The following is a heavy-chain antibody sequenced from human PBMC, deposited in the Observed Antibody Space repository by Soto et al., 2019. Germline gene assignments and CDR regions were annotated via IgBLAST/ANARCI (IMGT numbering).Heavy chain of an antibody. CDR3: ARLRGRSSVAGTAPYFDY. Sequence: PSETLSLTCAVYGGSFSGYYWSWIRQPPGKGLEWIGEINHSGSTNYNPSLKSRVTISVDTSKNQFSLKLSSVTAADTAVYYCARLRGRSSVAGTAPYFDYWGQGTLVTVSS. V-gene: IGHV4-34*01. D-gene: IGHD6-19*01. J-gene: IGHJ4*02. CDR1: GGSFSGYY. CDR2: INHSGST.